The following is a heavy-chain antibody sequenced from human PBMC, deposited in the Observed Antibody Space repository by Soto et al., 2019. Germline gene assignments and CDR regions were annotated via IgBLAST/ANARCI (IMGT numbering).Heavy chain of an antibody. V-gene: IGHV4-59*08. Sequence: QVQLQQSGPRLVKHSETLSLTCTVSSGPDRSHNWGWIRQPPGRGLEWSGYVYYTGDTAYNPSLRGRVTISADTSTNDISLTLNSVTAADTAVYYCVRQGIDYLHGLVDVWGQGTTVSVSS. D-gene: IGHD4-17*01. J-gene: IGHJ6*02. CDR2: VYYTGDT. CDR1: SGPDRSHN. CDR3: VRQGIDYLHGLVDV.